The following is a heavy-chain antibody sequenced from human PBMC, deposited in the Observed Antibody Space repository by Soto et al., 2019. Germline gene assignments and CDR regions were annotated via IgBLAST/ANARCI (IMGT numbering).Heavy chain of an antibody. V-gene: IGHV3-23*01. J-gene: IGHJ4*02. CDR1: GFTFSSYA. D-gene: IGHD5-12*01. CDR3: AKNEEIEMATITNY. Sequence: GGSLRLSCAASGFTFSSYAMSWVRQAPGKGLEWVSAISGSGGSTYYADSVKGRFTISRDNSKNTLYLQMNSLRAEDTAVYYCAKNEEIEMATITNYLGQGTLVTVSS. CDR2: ISGSGGST.